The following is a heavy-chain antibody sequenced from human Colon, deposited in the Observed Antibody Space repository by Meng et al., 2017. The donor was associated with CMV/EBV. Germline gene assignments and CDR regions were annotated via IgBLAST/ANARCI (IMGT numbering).Heavy chain of an antibody. J-gene: IGHJ6*02. CDR2: MRFHGNNE. V-gene: IGHV3-33*01. CDR3: TRKEPAKGSDV. CDR1: GFTFNIYD. D-gene: IGHD1-14*01. Sequence: GGSLRLSCAASGFTFNIYDIHWVRQAPGKGLEWVAVMRFHGNNEYYADSVKGRFSVSREKAKNSLYLQMNSLRAGDTAVYFCTRKEPAKGSDVWGQGTTVTVSS.